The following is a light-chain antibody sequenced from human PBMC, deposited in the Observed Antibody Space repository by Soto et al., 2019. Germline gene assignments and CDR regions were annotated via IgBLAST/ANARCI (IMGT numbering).Light chain of an antibody. J-gene: IGLJ1*01. CDR1: SSDVGGYSY. CDR2: DVS. Sequence: QSVLTQPRSVSGSPGHSGTISCTGTSSDVGGYSYVSWYQQHPGKAPKLMISDVSKRPSGVPDRFSGSKFGNTASLTISGLQAEDEADYHCCSYAGAFTYVFGSGTKVTVL. CDR3: CSYAGAFTYV. V-gene: IGLV2-11*01.